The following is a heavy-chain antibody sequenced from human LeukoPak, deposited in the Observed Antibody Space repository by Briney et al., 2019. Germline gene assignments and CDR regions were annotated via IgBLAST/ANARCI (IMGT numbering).Heavy chain of an antibody. CDR2: ISSSSTYI. CDR3: ARVRSGLHMDV. V-gene: IGHV3-21*01. CDR1: GFTFSSST. Sequence: GGSLRLSCAASGFTFSSSTMNWVRQSPGKGLQWVPSISSSSTYIYYADSVKGRFIISRDNAKNSLYLQMNSLRAEDTAVFYCARVRSGLHMDVWGQGTTVTVSS. D-gene: IGHD2-15*01. J-gene: IGHJ6*02.